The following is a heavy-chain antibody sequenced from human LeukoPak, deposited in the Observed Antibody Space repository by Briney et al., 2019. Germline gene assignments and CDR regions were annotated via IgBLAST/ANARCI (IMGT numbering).Heavy chain of an antibody. Sequence: SETLSLTCTVSGGSISHYFWSWIRQPPGKALEWIGYIYYSGSTNYNPPPKSRVTISVDPSKNQFSLKLNSVTAADTAVYYCAKTVAGYWYFDLWGRGTLVTVSS. CDR1: GGSISHYF. CDR3: AKTVAGYWYFDL. D-gene: IGHD6-19*01. J-gene: IGHJ2*01. CDR2: IYYSGST. V-gene: IGHV4-59*08.